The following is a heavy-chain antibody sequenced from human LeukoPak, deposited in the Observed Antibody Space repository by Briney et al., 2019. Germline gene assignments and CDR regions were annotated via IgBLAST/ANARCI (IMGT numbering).Heavy chain of an antibody. D-gene: IGHD6-13*01. CDR3: ARVGLGSSWYEDYFDY. CDR1: GGSISSISYY. J-gene: IGHJ4*02. Sequence: LETLSLTCTVSGGSISSISYYWGWIRQPPGKGLEWIGSIYYSGSTSYNPSLESRVTISVDTSKNQFSLRLTSVTAADTAVYYCARVGLGSSWYEDYFDYWGQGTLVTVSS. CDR2: IYYSGST. V-gene: IGHV4-39*07.